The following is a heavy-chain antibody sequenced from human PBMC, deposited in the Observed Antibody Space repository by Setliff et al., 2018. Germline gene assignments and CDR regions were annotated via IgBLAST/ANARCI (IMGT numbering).Heavy chain of an antibody. J-gene: IGHJ3*02. Sequence: PSETLSLTCTVSGGSISSSNYYWGWIRQPPGKGLEWIGNIYNSGSTYYNPPLKSRVTMSVDTSKNHFSLKLTSVTAADTALYYCARGGSSGWYGGAFDMWGQGTMVTVSS. V-gene: IGHV4-39*02. D-gene: IGHD6-19*01. CDR2: IYNSGST. CDR3: ARGGSSGWYGGAFDM. CDR1: GGSISSSNYY.